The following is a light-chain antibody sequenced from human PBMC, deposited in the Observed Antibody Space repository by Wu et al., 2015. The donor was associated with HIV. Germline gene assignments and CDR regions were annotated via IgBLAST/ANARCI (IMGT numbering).Light chain of an antibody. J-gene: IGKJ1*01. CDR2: GAS. V-gene: IGKV3-15*01. Sequence: MVMTQSPATLSVSPGERATLSCRASQSVGNNLAWYQQKPGQAPRLLIYGASTRATGIPARFSGSGSETEFTLTISSLQSEDLATHYCQQYKNWPPWTFGQGTKVVLK. CDR3: QQYKNWPPWT. CDR1: QSVGNN.